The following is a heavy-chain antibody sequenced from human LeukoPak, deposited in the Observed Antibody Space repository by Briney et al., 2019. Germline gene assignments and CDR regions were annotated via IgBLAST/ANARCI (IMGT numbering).Heavy chain of an antibody. J-gene: IGHJ4*02. CDR1: GFTFSSYS. CDR3: ARGDYYDSSGYGY. Sequence: GGSLRLSXAASGFTFSSYSMNWVRQAPGKGLEWVSSISSSSSYIYYADSVKGRFTISRDNAKNSLYPQMNSLRAEDTAVYYCARGDYYDSSGYGYWGQGTLVTVSS. CDR2: ISSSSSYI. D-gene: IGHD3-22*01. V-gene: IGHV3-21*01.